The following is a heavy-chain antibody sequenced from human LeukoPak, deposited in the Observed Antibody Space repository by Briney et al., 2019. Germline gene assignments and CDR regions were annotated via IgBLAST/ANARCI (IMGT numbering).Heavy chain of an antibody. V-gene: IGHV1-69*01. CDR3: AKDTASDCGAGSCYRIFDY. CDR1: GGTFSSYA. D-gene: IGHD2-15*01. Sequence: SVKVSCKASGGTFSSYAISWVRQAPGQGLEWMGGIIPIFGTANYAQKFQGRVTITADESTSTAYMELSSLRSEDTAVYYCAKDTASDCGAGSCYRIFDYWGQGTLVTVSS. J-gene: IGHJ4*02. CDR2: IIPIFGTA.